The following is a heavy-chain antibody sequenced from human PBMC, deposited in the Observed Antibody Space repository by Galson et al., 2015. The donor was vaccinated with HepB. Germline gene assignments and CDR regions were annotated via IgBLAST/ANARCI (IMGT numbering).Heavy chain of an antibody. J-gene: IGHJ6*03. CDR2: ISAYNGNT. D-gene: IGHD2-2*01. Sequence: SVKVSCKASGYTFTSYGISWVRQAPGQGLEWMGWISAYNGNTNYAQKLQGRVTMTTDTSTSTAYMELRSLRSDDTAVYYCARRDIVVVPAAVDYYYYYYMDVWGKGTTVTVSS. CDR3: ARRDIVVVPAAVDYYYYYYMDV. V-gene: IGHV1-18*01. CDR1: GYTFTSYG.